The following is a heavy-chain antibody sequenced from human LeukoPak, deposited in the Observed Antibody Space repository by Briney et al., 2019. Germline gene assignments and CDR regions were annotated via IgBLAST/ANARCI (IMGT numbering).Heavy chain of an antibody. J-gene: IGHJ5*02. Sequence: GGSLRLSCAASGFTFSSYDMNWIRQAPGKGLEWVSSISSGGYTIYYADSVKGRFTISRDNAKNSLFLQMNSMRAEDTAVYYRARVRGYSGYVLGYWLDPWGQGTLVTVSS. CDR1: GFTFSSYD. CDR2: ISSGGYTI. CDR3: ARVRGYSGYVLGYWLDP. V-gene: IGHV3-48*03. D-gene: IGHD5-12*01.